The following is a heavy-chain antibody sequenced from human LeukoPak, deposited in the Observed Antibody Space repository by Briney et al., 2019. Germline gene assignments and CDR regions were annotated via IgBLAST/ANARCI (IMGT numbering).Heavy chain of an antibody. CDR1: GFTFDDYA. Sequence: PGGSLRLSCAASGFTFDDYAMHWVRQAPGKGLEWVSGISWNSGSIGYADSVKGRFTISRDNAKNSLYLQMNSLRAEDTALYYCAKCTRDGWYYFDYWGQGTLVTVSS. CDR2: ISWNSGSI. J-gene: IGHJ4*02. D-gene: IGHD5-24*01. V-gene: IGHV3-9*01. CDR3: AKCTRDGWYYFDY.